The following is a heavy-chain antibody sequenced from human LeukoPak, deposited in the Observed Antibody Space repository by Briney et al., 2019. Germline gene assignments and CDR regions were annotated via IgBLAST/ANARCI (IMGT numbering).Heavy chain of an antibody. CDR3: ARELGYLYYFDY. D-gene: IGHD5-18*01. Sequence: PSETLSLTCAVSGGSISSGGYSWSWIRQPPGKGLEWIGYIYHSGSTYYNPSLKSRVTISVDRSKNQFSLKLSSVTAADTAVYYCARELGYLYYFDYWGQGTLVTVSS. J-gene: IGHJ4*02. CDR2: IYHSGST. V-gene: IGHV4-30-2*01. CDR1: GGSISSGGYS.